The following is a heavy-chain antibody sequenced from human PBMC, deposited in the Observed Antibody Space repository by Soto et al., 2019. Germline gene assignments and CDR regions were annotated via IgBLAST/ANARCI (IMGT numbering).Heavy chain of an antibody. Sequence: QVQLQESGPGLVKPSQTLSLTCSVSGGSFSSDSFIWSWVRQFPGKGLEWIGYINYSGTTYYNPSLRSGMTMSVDTSKNQFSLNLSSVTAADTAVYYCARDHKWDGMDVWGQGTTVTVSS. CDR3: ARDHKWDGMDV. CDR1: GGSFSSDSFI. D-gene: IGHD1-26*01. CDR2: INYSGTT. J-gene: IGHJ6*02. V-gene: IGHV4-31*03.